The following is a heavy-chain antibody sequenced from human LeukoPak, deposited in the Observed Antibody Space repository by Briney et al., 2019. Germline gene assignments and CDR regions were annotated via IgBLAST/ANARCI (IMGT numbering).Heavy chain of an antibody. Sequence: ASVKVSFTASGYTFTSYYMHWVRQAPGQGLEWMGIINPSGGSTSYAQKFQGRVTMTRDTSTSTVYMELSSLRSEDTAVYYCAREIVLTGGGFDYWGQGTLVTVSS. CDR3: AREIVLTGGGFDY. J-gene: IGHJ4*02. CDR1: GYTFTSYY. V-gene: IGHV1-46*01. CDR2: INPSGGST. D-gene: IGHD3-9*01.